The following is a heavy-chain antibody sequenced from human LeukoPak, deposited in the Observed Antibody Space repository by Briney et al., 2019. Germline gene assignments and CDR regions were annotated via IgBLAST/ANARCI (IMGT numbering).Heavy chain of an antibody. CDR3: AREGIAVAGTWDAFDI. Sequence: GASVKVSCKASGYTFTSYYMHWVRQAPGQGLEWMGIINPSGGSTSYAQKFQGRVTMTRDTSTSTVYMELSSLRSEDTAVYYCAREGIAVAGTWDAFDIWGQGTMVTVPS. V-gene: IGHV1-46*01. D-gene: IGHD6-19*01. J-gene: IGHJ3*02. CDR1: GYTFTSYY. CDR2: INPSGGST.